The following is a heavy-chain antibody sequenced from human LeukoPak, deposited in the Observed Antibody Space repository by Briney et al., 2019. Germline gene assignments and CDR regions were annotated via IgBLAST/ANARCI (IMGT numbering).Heavy chain of an antibody. CDR1: GYTFSGYY. CDR3: ARDLILEGDSDC. Sequence: ASVKVSCKASGYTFSGYYMHWVRQAPGQGLEWMGWINPNSGGTNYAQKFQGRVTMTRDMSISTAYMELSRLRSDDTAVYYCARDLILEGDSDCWGQGTLVTVSS. D-gene: IGHD1-1*01. CDR2: INPNSGGT. V-gene: IGHV1-2*02. J-gene: IGHJ4*02.